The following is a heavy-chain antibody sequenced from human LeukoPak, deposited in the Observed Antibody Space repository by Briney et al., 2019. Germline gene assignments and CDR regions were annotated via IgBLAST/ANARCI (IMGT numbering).Heavy chain of an antibody. CDR2: IKKDGSEK. V-gene: IGHV3-7*03. J-gene: IGHJ4*02. CDR1: GFTFSSYW. D-gene: IGHD3-22*01. CDR3: AKGLMIDNENDY. Sequence: GGSLRLSCAASGFTFSSYWMSWVRQAPGKGLEWVANIKKDGSEKYYVDSVKGRFTISRDNSKNTLYLQMNSLRAEDTAVYYCAKGLMIDNENDYWGQGTLVTVSS.